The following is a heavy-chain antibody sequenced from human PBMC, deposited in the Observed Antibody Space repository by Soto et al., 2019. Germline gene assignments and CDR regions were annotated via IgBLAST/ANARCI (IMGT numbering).Heavy chain of an antibody. CDR1: GYAFTSYY. Sequence: ASVKVSCKASGYAFTSYYMHWVRQAPGQGLEWMGIINPSGGSTSYAQKFQGRVTMTRDTSTSTVYMELSSLRSEDTAVYYCVRVDWGVHPGSRYYHYGMDVWGQGTTVTVSS. CDR2: INPSGGST. D-gene: IGHD2-21*01. J-gene: IGHJ6*02. CDR3: VRVDWGVHPGSRYYHYGMDV. V-gene: IGHV1-46*01.